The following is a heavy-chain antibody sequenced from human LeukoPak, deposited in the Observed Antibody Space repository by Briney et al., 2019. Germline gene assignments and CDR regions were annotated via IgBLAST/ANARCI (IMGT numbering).Heavy chain of an antibody. D-gene: IGHD2-15*01. V-gene: IGHV1-24*01. CDR1: GYTLTELS. J-gene: IGHJ5*02. CDR3: ATSCSGGSCYSWGNWFDH. CDR2: FDPEDGET. Sequence: ASVKVSCKVSGYTLTELSMHWVRQAPGKGREGRGGFDPEDGETIYAQKFQGRVTMTEDTSTDTAYMELSSLRSEDTAVYYCATSCSGGSCYSWGNWFDHWGQGTLVTVSS.